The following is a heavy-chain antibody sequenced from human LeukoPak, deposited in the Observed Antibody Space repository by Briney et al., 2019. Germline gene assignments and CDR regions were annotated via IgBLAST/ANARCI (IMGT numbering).Heavy chain of an antibody. V-gene: IGHV1-69*05. CDR1: GGTFTSYA. D-gene: IGHD2-21*01. CDR3: ASGGGERGPIDY. J-gene: IGHJ4*02. Sequence: SVKVSCKPSGGTFTSYAITWVRQAPGQGLEWMGKIIPIAGTTNYAQKFQGRVTITTDESTSTAYMELSSLRSEDTAVYYCASGGGERGPIDYWGQGTLVTVSS. CDR2: IIPIAGTT.